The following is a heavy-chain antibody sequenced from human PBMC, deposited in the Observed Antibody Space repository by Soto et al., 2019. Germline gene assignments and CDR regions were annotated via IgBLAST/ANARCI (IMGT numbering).Heavy chain of an antibody. J-gene: IGHJ4*02. CDR1: GFTFSSHA. V-gene: IGHV3-30*18. CDR2: ISYDGSNK. Sequence: GGSLRLSCAASGFTFSSHAMHWVRQAPGKGLEWVAVISYDGSNKYYEDSVKGRFTISRDNSKNTVSLQMNSLRAEDTAVYHCAKDRVGATVFFGYFDYWGQGALVTVSS. CDR3: AKDRVGATVFFGYFDY. D-gene: IGHD1-26*01.